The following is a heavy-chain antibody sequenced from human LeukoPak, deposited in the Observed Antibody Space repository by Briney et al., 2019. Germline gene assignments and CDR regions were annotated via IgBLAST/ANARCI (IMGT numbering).Heavy chain of an antibody. V-gene: IGHV4-31*03. CDR1: GGSISSGYYY. CDR2: IYSSGST. Sequence: SQTLSLTCTVSGGSISSGYYYWSWIRQHPGKGLEWIGYIYSSGSTYYNPSLKSRVTISLDTSKNQFSLKLSSVTAADTAVYYCARDQEDSGTDYWGQGTLVTVSS. D-gene: IGHD3-10*01. CDR3: ARDQEDSGTDY. J-gene: IGHJ4*02.